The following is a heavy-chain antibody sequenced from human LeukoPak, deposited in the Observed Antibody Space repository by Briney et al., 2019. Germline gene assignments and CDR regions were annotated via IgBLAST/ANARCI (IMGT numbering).Heavy chain of an antibody. D-gene: IGHD3-16*02. CDR1: GYTLTGYY. V-gene: IGHV1-2*06. Sequence: ASVKVSCKASGYTLTGYYMHWVRQAPGQGLEWMGRINPNSGGTNYAQKFQGRVTMTRDTSISTAYMELSRLRSDDTAVYYCARDRRIMITFGGVIATPGYWGQGTLVTVSS. CDR2: INPNSGGT. CDR3: ARDRRIMITFGGVIATPGY. J-gene: IGHJ4*02.